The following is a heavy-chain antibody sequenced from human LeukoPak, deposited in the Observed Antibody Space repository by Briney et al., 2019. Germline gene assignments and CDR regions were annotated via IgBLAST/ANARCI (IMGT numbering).Heavy chain of an antibody. CDR2: INAGNGNT. CDR3: ARDRGTMVRGSRWFDP. D-gene: IGHD3-10*01. Sequence: ASVKVSCKASGYTFTSYAMHWVRQAPGQRLGWMGWINAGNGNTKYSQKFQGRVTITRDTSASTAYMELSRLRSEDTAVYYCARDRGTMVRGSRWFDPWGQGTLVTVSS. J-gene: IGHJ5*02. V-gene: IGHV1-3*01. CDR1: GYTFTSYA.